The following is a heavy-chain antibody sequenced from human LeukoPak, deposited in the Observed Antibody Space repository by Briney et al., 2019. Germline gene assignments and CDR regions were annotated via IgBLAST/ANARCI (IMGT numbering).Heavy chain of an antibody. V-gene: IGHV4-59*01. D-gene: IGHD3-22*01. Sequence: SQTLSLTCTVSGGSISSYYWSWIRQPPGKGLEWIGYIYYSGSTNYNPSLKSRVTISVDTSKNQFSLRLTSVTAADTAVYYCASDYYDSSGYEEGPFDYWGQGALVTVSS. J-gene: IGHJ4*02. CDR3: ASDYYDSSGYEEGPFDY. CDR2: IYYSGST. CDR1: GGSISSYY.